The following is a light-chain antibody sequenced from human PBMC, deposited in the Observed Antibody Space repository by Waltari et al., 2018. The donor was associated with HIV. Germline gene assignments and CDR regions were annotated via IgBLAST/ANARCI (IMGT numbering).Light chain of an antibody. Sequence: QSMLTQPPSVSAAPGQKVTISCSGTGSNLANNYVSWYQHLPGAAPKLVIYDNDTRPSGIPDRFSGSKSGASTTLVITGLQTGDEGDYYCGTWDSSLNAGVFGGGTKLTVL. CDR1: GSNLANNY. CDR3: GTWDSSLNAGV. V-gene: IGLV1-51*01. J-gene: IGLJ3*02. CDR2: DND.